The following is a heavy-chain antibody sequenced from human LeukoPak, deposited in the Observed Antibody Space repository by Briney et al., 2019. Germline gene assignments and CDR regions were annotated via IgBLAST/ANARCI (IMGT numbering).Heavy chain of an antibody. V-gene: IGHV1-2*04. CDR2: ILPSRTDT. Sequence: ASVSVSFKSLVYTFTDHYFHGVRQAPGQGSEGLVCILPSRTDTNIAQKFQGWLSLPRYMSISTAYMELSRLTSHDTAVYYCARDHNWGPDYWGQGTLVSVSS. CDR3: ARDHNWGPDY. J-gene: IGHJ4*02. D-gene: IGHD7-27*01. CDR1: VYTFTDHY.